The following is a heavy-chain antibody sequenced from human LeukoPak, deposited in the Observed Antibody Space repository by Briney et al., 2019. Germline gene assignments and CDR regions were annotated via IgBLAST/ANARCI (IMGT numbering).Heavy chain of an antibody. CDR2: IYSGGST. Sequence: PGGSLRLSCAASGFTVSSNYMSWVRQGPGKGLEWVSVIYSGGSTYYADSVKGRFTISRDNSKNTLYLQMNSLRAEDTAVYYCATTRGEQGYDYWGQGTLVTVSS. D-gene: IGHD1/OR15-1a*01. J-gene: IGHJ4*02. CDR3: ATTRGEQGYDY. CDR1: GFTVSSNY. V-gene: IGHV3-66*01.